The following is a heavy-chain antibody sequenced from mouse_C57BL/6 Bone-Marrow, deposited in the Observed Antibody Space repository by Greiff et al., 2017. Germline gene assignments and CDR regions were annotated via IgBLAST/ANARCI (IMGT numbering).Heavy chain of an antibody. V-gene: IGHV1-20*01. D-gene: IGHD1-1*01. J-gene: IGHJ3*01. CDR3: ARGYGSTPFAY. CDR2: INPYNGDT. CDR1: GYSFTGYF. Sequence: LVESGDSVKISCKASGYSFTGYFMNWVMQSHGKSLEWIGRINPYNGDTFYNQKFKGKATLTVDKSSSTAHMELRSLTSEVSAVYYCARGYGSTPFAYWGQGTLVTVSA.